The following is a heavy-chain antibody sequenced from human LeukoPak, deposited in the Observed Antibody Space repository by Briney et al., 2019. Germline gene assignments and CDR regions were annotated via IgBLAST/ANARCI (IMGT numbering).Heavy chain of an antibody. CDR2: IDYDGKNN. CDR1: GFTFSSHG. D-gene: IGHD2-2*01. CDR3: ARDFCSRPSCFDC. J-gene: IGHJ4*02. V-gene: IGHV3-33*01. Sequence: GGSLRLSCAASGFTFSSHGMHWVRQAPGKGLEWVAAIDYDGKNNYYGDSVKGRFTISRDDSRNTLYLQMDSLRVEDTAVYSCARDFCSRPSCFDCWGQGALVTVTS.